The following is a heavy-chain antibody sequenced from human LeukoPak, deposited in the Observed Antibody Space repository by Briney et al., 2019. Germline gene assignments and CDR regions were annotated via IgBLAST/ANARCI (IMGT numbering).Heavy chain of an antibody. D-gene: IGHD3-10*01. CDR2: ISYDGSNK. V-gene: IGHV3-30*18. Sequence: PGGSLRLSCAASGFTFSSYGMHWVRQAPGKGLEWVAVISYDGSNKYYADAVKGRFTISRDNSKNTLDLQMNSLRVEDTAVYYCAKDLRAVGMVRGVGYYYYGMDVWGKGTTVTVSP. CDR1: GFTFSSYG. CDR3: AKDLRAVGMVRGVGYYYYGMDV. J-gene: IGHJ6*04.